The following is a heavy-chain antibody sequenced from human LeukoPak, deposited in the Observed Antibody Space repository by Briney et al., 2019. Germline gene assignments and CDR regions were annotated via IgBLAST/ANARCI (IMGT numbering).Heavy chain of an antibody. J-gene: IGHJ4*02. D-gene: IGHD6-13*01. CDR2: MNPNSGNT. Sequence: ASVKASCKASGYTFPSYDINWVRQATGPGLEWMGWMNPNSGNTGYAQKLQGRVTMTEDTSKDTAYMELSSLRSEDTAVYCCATVPQQVVLDYSDYWGEGTLVTVS. V-gene: IGHV1-8*01. CDR1: GYTFPSYD. CDR3: ATVPQQVVLDYSDY.